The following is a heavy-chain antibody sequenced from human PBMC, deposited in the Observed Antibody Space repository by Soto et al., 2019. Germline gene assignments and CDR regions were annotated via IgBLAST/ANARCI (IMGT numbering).Heavy chain of an antibody. CDR1: GNTFTGYE. Sequence: QVHLVQSGAEVKKPGASVKVSCKASGNTFTGYEINWVRQATGQGLEWMGSMNPNSGNTDYAQKFQGRVTMTRNTSISTAYMELSRLRSEDTAVYFCERGIVPDLWGQGTLVIVSS. D-gene: IGHD3-22*01. CDR2: MNPNSGNT. V-gene: IGHV1-8*01. J-gene: IGHJ4*02. CDR3: ERGIVPDL.